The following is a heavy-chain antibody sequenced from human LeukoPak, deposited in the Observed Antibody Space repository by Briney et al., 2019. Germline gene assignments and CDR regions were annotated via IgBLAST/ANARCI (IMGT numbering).Heavy chain of an antibody. Sequence: GGSLRLSCAASGFTFSSYSMNWVRQAPGKGLEWVSSISSSSSYIYYADSVKGRFTISRDNAKNSLYLQMNSLRAEDTALYYCAKDRRWLQSESYFDYWGQGTLVTVSS. D-gene: IGHD5-24*01. CDR1: GFTFSSYS. CDR2: ISSSSSYI. V-gene: IGHV3-21*04. J-gene: IGHJ4*02. CDR3: AKDRRWLQSESYFDY.